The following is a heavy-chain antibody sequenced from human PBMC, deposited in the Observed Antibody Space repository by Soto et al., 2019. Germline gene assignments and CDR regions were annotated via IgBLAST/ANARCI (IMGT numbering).Heavy chain of an antibody. D-gene: IGHD6-13*01. J-gene: IGHJ6*03. V-gene: IGHV1-18*01. CDR2: ISAYNGNT. CDR1: GYTFTSYG. Sequence: ASVKVSCKASGYTFTSYGISWVRQAPGQGLEWMGWISAYNGNTNYAQKLQGRVTMTTDTSTSTAYMELRSLRSDHTAVYYCARCPGGIAAHYSYYYTDVWGKGITVTVSS. CDR3: ARCPGGIAAHYSYYYTDV.